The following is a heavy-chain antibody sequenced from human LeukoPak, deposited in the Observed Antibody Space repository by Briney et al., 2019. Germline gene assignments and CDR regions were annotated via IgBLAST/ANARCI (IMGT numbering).Heavy chain of an antibody. CDR2: ISGSGDST. D-gene: IGHD6-13*01. J-gene: IGHJ4*02. CDR3: AKEGDSSSWYDLYDY. V-gene: IGHV3-23*01. Sequence: GRSLRLSCAASGFTFGDYAMSWVRQAPGKGLEWVSAISGSGDSTYYADSVKGRFTISRDNSKNTLYLQMNSLRAEDTAVYYCAKEGDSSSWYDLYDYWGQGTLVTVSS. CDR1: GFTFGDYA.